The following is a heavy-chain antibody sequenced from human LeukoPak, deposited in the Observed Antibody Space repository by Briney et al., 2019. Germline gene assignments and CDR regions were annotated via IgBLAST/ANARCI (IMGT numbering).Heavy chain of an antibody. CDR2: IYHSGST. V-gene: IGHV4-38-2*01. CDR1: GYSINSGYY. Sequence: SETLSLTCAVSGYSINSGYYWGWIRQPPGKGLEWIGIIYHSGSTYYNPSLRSRVTIAVDTSKNQFSLKLSSVTAADTAVYYCARQTSYYSGSGSYYPGYYFDYWGQGTLVTVSS. D-gene: IGHD3-10*01. J-gene: IGHJ4*02. CDR3: ARQTSYYSGSGSYYPGYYFDY.